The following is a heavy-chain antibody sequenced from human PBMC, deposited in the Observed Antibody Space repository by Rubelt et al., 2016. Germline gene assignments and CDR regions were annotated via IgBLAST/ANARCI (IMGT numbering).Heavy chain of an antibody. CDR2: IYYSGST. J-gene: IGHJ3*02. Sequence: WLTCTVSGGSISSSYWSWIRQPPGKGLEWIGYIYYSGSTNYNPSLKSRVTISVETSKNQFSLKLSSVTAADTAVYYCARRPSRDAFDIWGQGTMVTVSS. CDR1: GGSISSSY. CDR3: ARRPSRDAFDI. V-gene: IGHV4-59*01.